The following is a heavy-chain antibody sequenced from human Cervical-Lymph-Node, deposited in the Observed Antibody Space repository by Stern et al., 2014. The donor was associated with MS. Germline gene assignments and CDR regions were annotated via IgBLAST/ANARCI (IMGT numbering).Heavy chain of an antibody. D-gene: IGHD6-13*01. CDR2: INPSGGST. CDR3: ARVEPKGRAAAGYYFDY. Sequence: QLVQSGAEVKKPGASVKVSCKASGYTFTSYYMHWVRQAPGQGLEWMGIINPSGGSTSYAQKFQGRVTMTRDTSTSTVYMELSSLRSEDTAVYYCARVEPKGRAAAGYYFDYWGQGTLVTVSS. V-gene: IGHV1-46*03. CDR1: GYTFTSYY. J-gene: IGHJ4*02.